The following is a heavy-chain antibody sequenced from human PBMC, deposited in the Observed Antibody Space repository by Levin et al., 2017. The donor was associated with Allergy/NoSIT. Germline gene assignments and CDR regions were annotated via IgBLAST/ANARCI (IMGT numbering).Heavy chain of an antibody. CDR1: GFTFDDYA. V-gene: IGHV3-9*01. D-gene: IGHD1-26*01. CDR3: SKDRGLVGARPDYFGY. Sequence: GGSLRLSCAASGFTFDDYAMHWVRQAPGKGLEWVSGISWNSGSIGYADSVKGRITISRDNAKNALYLQMNSLRAEDTALYYCSKDRGLVGARPDYFGYWGQGTLVTVSS. J-gene: IGHJ4*02. CDR2: ISWNSGSI.